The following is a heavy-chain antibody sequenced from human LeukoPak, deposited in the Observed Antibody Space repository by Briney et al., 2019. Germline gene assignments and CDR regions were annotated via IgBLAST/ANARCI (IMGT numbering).Heavy chain of an antibody. D-gene: IGHD4/OR15-4a*01. CDR3: VGHAKNFHYYYGMDV. J-gene: IGHJ6*02. Sequence: SETLSLTCTVSGGSISSDNYYWAWIRQPPGKGLEWIGSIFYSGSTYYNPSLKSLITISVDTSKNQFSLKLASVTATDTAVYYCVGHAKNFHYYYGMDVWGQGTTVTVSS. V-gene: IGHV4-39*01. CDR1: GGSISSDNYY. CDR2: IFYSGST.